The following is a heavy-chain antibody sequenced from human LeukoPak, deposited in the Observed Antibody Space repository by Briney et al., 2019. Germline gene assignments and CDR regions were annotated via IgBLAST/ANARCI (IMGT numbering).Heavy chain of an antibody. J-gene: IGHJ4*02. V-gene: IGHV3-74*01. CDR2: INSDGSST. CDR3: VSGDYCSSTSCTEN. CDR1: GFTFSSYW. Sequence: GGSLRLSCAASGFTFSSYWMHWVRQAPGKGLVWVSRINSDGSSTSYADSVKGRFTISRDSSENTMYLQMNSLRAEDTAVYFCVSGDYCSSTSCTENWGQGTLVTVSS. D-gene: IGHD2-2*01.